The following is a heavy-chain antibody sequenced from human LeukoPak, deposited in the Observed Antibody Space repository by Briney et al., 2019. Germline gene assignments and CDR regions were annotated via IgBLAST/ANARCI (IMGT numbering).Heavy chain of an antibody. Sequence: SETLSLTCAVYGGSFSGYYWSWIRQPPGKGLEWIGEINHSGSTNYNPSLKSRVTISVDTSKNQFSLKLSSVTAADTAVYYCARRPTRRGSYFWGQGTLVTVSS. D-gene: IGHD1-26*01. V-gene: IGHV4-34*01. CDR2: INHSGST. CDR1: GGSFSGYY. CDR3: ARRPTRRGSYF. J-gene: IGHJ4*02.